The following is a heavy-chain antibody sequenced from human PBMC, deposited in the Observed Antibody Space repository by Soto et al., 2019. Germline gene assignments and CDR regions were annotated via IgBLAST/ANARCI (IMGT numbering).Heavy chain of an antibody. CDR1: GFTFSNYW. CDR3: VRTSLVVAVATREDF. D-gene: IGHD2-15*01. Sequence: EVQLVESGGGLVQPGESLRLSCAASGFTFSNYWMHWVRQAPGKGLVWVSRIDSDGSRITYADFVKYRFTISRDNAKNTVYLHMNSLTAEDTAVYYCVRTSLVVAVATREDFWGQGTLVTVSS. J-gene: IGHJ4*02. CDR2: IDSDGSRI. V-gene: IGHV3-74*01.